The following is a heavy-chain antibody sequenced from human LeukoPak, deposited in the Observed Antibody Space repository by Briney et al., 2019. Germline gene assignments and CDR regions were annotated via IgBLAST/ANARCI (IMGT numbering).Heavy chain of an antibody. J-gene: IGHJ6*02. V-gene: IGHV3-66*01. CDR2: IYSGGST. CDR1: GFTVSSNY. D-gene: IGHD2-2*01. Sequence: GGSLRLSCAASGFTVSSNYMSWVRQAPGKGLEWVSVIYSGGSTYYADSVKGRFTISRDNSKNTLYLQMNSLRAEDTVVYYCARDSIVVVPAARVGLYYYGMDVWGQGTTVTVSS. CDR3: ARDSIVVVPAARVGLYYYGMDV.